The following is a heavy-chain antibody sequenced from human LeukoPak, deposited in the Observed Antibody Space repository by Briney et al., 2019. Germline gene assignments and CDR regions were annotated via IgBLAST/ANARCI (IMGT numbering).Heavy chain of an antibody. J-gene: IGHJ4*02. V-gene: IGHV4-59*10. Sequence: ADTLSLTCAASGGSISSYYWRWIRQPAGKGLEWVGRISTSGSTNYNPPLKSRVTMSLDATNKQFSRKLSSVTAADTAVFYCASGTYSAGSYGYWGQGTLFTVSS. CDR2: ISTSGST. D-gene: IGHD3-10*01. CDR1: GGSISSYY. CDR3: ASGTYSAGSYGY.